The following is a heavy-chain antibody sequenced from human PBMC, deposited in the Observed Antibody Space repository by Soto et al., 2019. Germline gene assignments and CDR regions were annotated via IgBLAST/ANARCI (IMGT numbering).Heavy chain of an antibody. V-gene: IGHV3-13*04. Sequence: EVQLVESGGGLVQPGGSLRLSCSASGFTFSSYDMHWVRQGTGKGLEWVSAIGTTGDTYYAGSVKGRFTISREKDKNSLNLQMNRLRAGDTAIYFCARAIGPTLFDYWRQGTLVTVSS. J-gene: IGHJ4*02. D-gene: IGHD3-22*01. CDR1: GFTFSSYD. CDR2: IGTTGDT. CDR3: ARAIGPTLFDY.